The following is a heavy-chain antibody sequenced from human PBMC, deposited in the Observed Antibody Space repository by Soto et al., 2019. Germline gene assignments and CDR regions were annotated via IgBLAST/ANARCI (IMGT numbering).Heavy chain of an antibody. V-gene: IGHV4-39*02. Sequence: SQTMSLTSTVSGGSIIGSSDYWGWIRKPPGKGLEWIGSIYYSGSTYYNPSLKSRVTISVDTSKNQFSLKLSSVTAADTAVYYCARERVLWFGELYPLDFDYWGQGTLVTVSS. CDR2: IYYSGST. J-gene: IGHJ4*02. D-gene: IGHD3-10*01. CDR3: ARERVLWFGELYPLDFDY. CDR1: GGSIIGSSDY.